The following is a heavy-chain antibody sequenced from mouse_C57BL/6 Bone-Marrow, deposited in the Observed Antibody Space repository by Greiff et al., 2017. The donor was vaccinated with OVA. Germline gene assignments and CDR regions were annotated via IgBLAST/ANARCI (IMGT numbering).Heavy chain of an antibody. CDR2: INPNNGGT. J-gene: IGHJ2*01. CDR3: ARLGDYASRDYVDD. Sequence: EVQGVESGPELVKPGASVKIPCTASGYTFTDYNMDWVKQSHGKSLEWIGDINPNNGGTIYNQKFKGKATLTVAKSSSTAYMEHLNLTSEETADNDCARLGDYASRDYVDDWGQGTTRTAAS. D-gene: IGHD2-4*01. V-gene: IGHV1-18*01. CDR1: GYTFTDYN.